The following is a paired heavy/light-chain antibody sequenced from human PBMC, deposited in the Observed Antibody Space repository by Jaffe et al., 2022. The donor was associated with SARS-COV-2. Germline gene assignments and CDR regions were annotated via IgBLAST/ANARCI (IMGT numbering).Heavy chain of an antibody. CDR3: ARSPRVSAGTNFDY. J-gene: IGHJ4*02. Sequence: EVQLVESGGGLVQPGGSLRLSCAASGFSLSNNGMSWVRQAPGKGPEWISFIDSSSSTIYYIDSVKGRFTISRDNAKNSLYLQMNSLRAEDTAVYYCARSPRVSAGTNFDYWGQGTLVTVSS. D-gene: IGHD6-13*01. CDR2: IDSSSSTI. CDR1: GFSLSNNG. V-gene: IGHV3-48*01.
Light chain of an antibody. V-gene: IGLV1-51*01. CDR1: SSNIGNGY. J-gene: IGLJ3*02. CDR3: GAWDTSLSALG. CDR2: DNN. Sequence: QSVLTQPPSVSAAPGQKVTISCSGSSSNIGNGYVSWYQQLPGTAPKLLIFDNNKRPSGIPDRFSGSKSGTSATLGITGLQTGDEADYYCGAWDTSLSALGFGGGTKLTVL.